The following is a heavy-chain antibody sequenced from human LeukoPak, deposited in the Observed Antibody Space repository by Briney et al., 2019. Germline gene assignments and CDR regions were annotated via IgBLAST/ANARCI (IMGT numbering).Heavy chain of an antibody. D-gene: IGHD1-1*01. CDR2: ISYDGSNK. J-gene: IGHJ4*02. Sequence: PGRSLRLSCAASGFTFSSYAMHWVRQAPGKGLEWVAVISYDGSNKYYADSVKGRFTISRDNSKDTLYLQMNSLRAEDTAVYYCARDEGGTTLDYWGQGTLVTVPS. CDR3: ARDEGGTTLDY. V-gene: IGHV3-30*04. CDR1: GFTFSSYA.